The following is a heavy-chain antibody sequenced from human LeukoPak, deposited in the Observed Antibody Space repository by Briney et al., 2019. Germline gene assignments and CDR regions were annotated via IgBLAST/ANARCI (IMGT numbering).Heavy chain of an antibody. V-gene: IGHV4-59*12. J-gene: IGHJ6*02. CDR3: ARERHYDILTGYYGIMDV. Sequence: SETLSLTCTVSGGSISSYYWSWIRQPPGKGLEWIGYIYYSGSTNYNPSLKSRVTMSVDTSKNQFSLKLSSVTAADTAVYYCARERHYDILTGYYGIMDVWGQGTTVTVSS. CDR2: IYYSGST. D-gene: IGHD3-9*01. CDR1: GGSISSYY.